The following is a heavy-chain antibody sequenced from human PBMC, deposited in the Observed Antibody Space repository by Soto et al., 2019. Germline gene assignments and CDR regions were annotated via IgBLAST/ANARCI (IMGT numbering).Heavy chain of an antibody. D-gene: IGHD3-3*01. CDR3: AREIGYYTGDWFDP. J-gene: IGHJ5*02. CDR1: GGTFSSYA. CDR2: IIPIFGTA. V-gene: IGHV1-69*13. Sequence: RASVKVSCKASGGTFSSYAISWVRQAPGQGLEWMGGIIPIFGTANYAQKFQGRVTITADESTSTAYMELSSLRSEDTAVYYCAREIGYYTGDWFDPWGQGTLVTVS.